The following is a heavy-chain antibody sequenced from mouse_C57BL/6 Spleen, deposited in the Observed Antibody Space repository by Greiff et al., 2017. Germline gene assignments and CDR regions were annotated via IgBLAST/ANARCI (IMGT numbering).Heavy chain of an antibody. J-gene: IGHJ3*01. CDR1: GYTFTDYN. CDR3: ARDYYYGSSSFAY. V-gene: IGHV1-18*01. Sequence: VQLQQSGPELVKPGASVKIPCKASGYTFTDYNMDWVKQSHGKSLEWIGDINPNNGGTIYNQKFKGKATLTEDKSSSTAYMELRSLTSEDTAVYYCARDYYYGSSSFAYWGQGTLVTVSA. CDR2: INPNNGGT. D-gene: IGHD1-1*01.